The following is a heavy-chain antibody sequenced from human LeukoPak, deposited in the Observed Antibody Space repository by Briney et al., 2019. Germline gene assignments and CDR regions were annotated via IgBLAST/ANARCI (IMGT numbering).Heavy chain of an antibody. CDR2: INPNSGGT. Sequence: ASVKVSCKASGYTFTGYYMHWVRQARGQGLEWMGWINPNSGGTNYAQKFQGRGTRTSDTFNRKAYMEMSRLRFDDAAVYYCSRDWWYCTNNVCHFDYWGQGTLVGVSS. V-gene: IGHV1-2*02. CDR3: SRDWWYCTNNVCHFDY. CDR1: GYTFTGYY. D-gene: IGHD2-8*01. J-gene: IGHJ4*02.